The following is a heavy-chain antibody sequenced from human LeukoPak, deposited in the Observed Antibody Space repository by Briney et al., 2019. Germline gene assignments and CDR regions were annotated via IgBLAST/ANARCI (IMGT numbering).Heavy chain of an antibody. D-gene: IGHD3-10*01. CDR1: RFTFSSDA. CDR3: AKGFLRDTMVRGVALWY. Sequence: PGRSLRLSCAASRFTFSSDAMSWGRHAPGKGLEWVSAISGSGGSTYYADSVKGRFTISRDNSKNTLYLQMNSLRAEDTAVYYCAKGFLRDTMVRGVALWYWGQGTLVTVSS. V-gene: IGHV3-23*01. J-gene: IGHJ4*02. CDR2: ISGSGGST.